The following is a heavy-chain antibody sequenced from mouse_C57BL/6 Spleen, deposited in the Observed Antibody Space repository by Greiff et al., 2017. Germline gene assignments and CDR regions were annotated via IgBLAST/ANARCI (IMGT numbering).Heavy chain of an antibody. J-gene: IGHJ3*01. CDR1: GYTFTDYY. V-gene: IGHV1-76*01. CDR2: IYPGSGNT. Sequence: QVQLKESGAELVRPGASVKLSCKASGYTFTDYYINWVKQRPGQGLEWIARIYPGSGNTYYNEKFKGKATLTAEKSSSTAYMQLSSLTSEDSAVYFCARWGGSSYGFAYWGQGTLVTVSA. CDR3: ARWGGSSYGFAY. D-gene: IGHD1-1*01.